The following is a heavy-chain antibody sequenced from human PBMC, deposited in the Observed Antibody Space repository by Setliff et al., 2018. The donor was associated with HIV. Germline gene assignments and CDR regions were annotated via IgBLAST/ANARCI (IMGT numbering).Heavy chain of an antibody. Sequence: GGSLRLSCAASGFTFSSYDMHWVRQATGKGLEWVSAIGTAGDTYYPGSVKGRFTISRENAKNSLYLQMNSLRAEDTALYYCAREIKMATILGWTYYFDYWGQGTLVTVSS. D-gene: IGHD5-12*01. CDR1: GFTFSSYD. J-gene: IGHJ4*02. CDR3: AREIKMATILGWTYYFDY. V-gene: IGHV3-13*01. CDR2: IGTAGDT.